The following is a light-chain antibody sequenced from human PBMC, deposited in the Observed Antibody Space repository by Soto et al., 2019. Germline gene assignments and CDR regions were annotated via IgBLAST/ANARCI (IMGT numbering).Light chain of an antibody. V-gene: IGKV3-20*01. CDR1: QSVRSSY. J-gene: IGKJ1*01. CDR2: GAS. CDR3: QQYGSSPT. Sequence: EIVLTQSPGTLSLSPGERATLSCRASQSVRSSYLAWYQQKPGQAPRLLIYGASSRATGIPDRFSGRGSGNDFTLTISRLEPEDFAVYYCQQYGSSPTFGQGTKVEIK.